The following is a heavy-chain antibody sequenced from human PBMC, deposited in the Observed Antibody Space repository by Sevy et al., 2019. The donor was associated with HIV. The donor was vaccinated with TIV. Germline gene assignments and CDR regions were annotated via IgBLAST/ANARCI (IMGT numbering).Heavy chain of an antibody. CDR2: TSYDGSNK. CDR1: GFTFSSYG. J-gene: IGHJ6*02. D-gene: IGHD3-10*01. CDR3: VRGKWFGELSDMDV. Sequence: GGSLRLSCAASGFTFSSYGMHWVRQAPGKGLEGVAATSYDGSNKYYADSVKGRFTISRENAKTSLYLQMNSLRAGDTAVYYCVRGKWFGELSDMDVWGQGTTVTVSS. V-gene: IGHV3-30*03.